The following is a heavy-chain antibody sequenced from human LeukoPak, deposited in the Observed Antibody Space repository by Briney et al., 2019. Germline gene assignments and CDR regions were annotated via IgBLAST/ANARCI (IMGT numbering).Heavy chain of an antibody. Sequence: PGRSLRLSCAASGFTFSSYGMHWVRQAPGKGLEWVAVISYDGSNKYYADSVKGRFTISRDNSKNTLYLQMGSLRAEDMAVYYCARSEYYYDSSGYYAVALDYWGQGTLVTVSS. CDR1: GFTFSSYG. CDR2: ISYDGSNK. V-gene: IGHV3-30*03. J-gene: IGHJ4*02. CDR3: ARSEYYYDSSGYYAVALDY. D-gene: IGHD3-22*01.